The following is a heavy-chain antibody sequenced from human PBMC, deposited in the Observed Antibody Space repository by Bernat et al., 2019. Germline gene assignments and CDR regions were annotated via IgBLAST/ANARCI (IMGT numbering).Heavy chain of an antibody. CDR3: ASGDSGSKVGS. CDR2: IYDGGST. D-gene: IGHD3-22*01. Sequence: QVQLQESGPGLVKPSQTLSLTCTVSGGSISSGGYSWSWIRQHPGRGLEWIGHIYDGGSTYYNPSLRSRITISVDTSNNKFSLVLSSVTAADTAVYYCASGDSGSKVGSWRQGTPVTVSS. V-gene: IGHV4-31*03. J-gene: IGHJ5*02. CDR1: GGSISSGGYS.